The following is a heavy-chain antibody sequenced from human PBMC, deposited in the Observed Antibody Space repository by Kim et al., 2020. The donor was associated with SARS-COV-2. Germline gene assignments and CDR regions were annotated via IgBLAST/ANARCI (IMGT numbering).Heavy chain of an antibody. J-gene: IGHJ4*02. CDR3: ARHGDDYIWGSYRYSFDY. Sequence: KGRVTISVDTSKNQFSLKRSSVTAADTAVYYCARHGDDYIWGSYRYSFDYWGQGTLVTVSS. V-gene: IGHV4-39*01. D-gene: IGHD3-16*02.